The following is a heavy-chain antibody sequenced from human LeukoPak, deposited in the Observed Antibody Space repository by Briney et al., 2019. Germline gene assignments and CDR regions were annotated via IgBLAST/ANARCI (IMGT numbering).Heavy chain of an antibody. V-gene: IGHV1-69*13. CDR1: EGTFSSYA. D-gene: IGHD1-26*01. Sequence: ASVKVSCKASEGTFSSYAISWVRQAPGQGLEWMGGIIPIFGTANYAQKFQGRVTITADESTSTAYMELSSLRSEDTAVYYCARAGGVGATIAYFDYWGQGTLVTVSS. J-gene: IGHJ4*02. CDR2: IIPIFGTA. CDR3: ARAGGVGATIAYFDY.